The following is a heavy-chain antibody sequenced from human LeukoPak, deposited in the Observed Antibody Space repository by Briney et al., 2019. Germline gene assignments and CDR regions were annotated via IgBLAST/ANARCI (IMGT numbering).Heavy chain of an antibody. CDR3: AVVLVATSGPHH. CDR1: GYTFTGYY. CDR2: IIPLFGTT. J-gene: IGHJ5*02. D-gene: IGHD2-15*01. Sequence: EASVKVSCKASGYTFTGYYMHWVRQAPGQGLEWMGGIIPLFGTTNYAQNFQGRVTITADESTNTAYMELSSLRYEDTAVYYCAVVLVATSGPHHWGQGTLVTVSS. V-gene: IGHV1-69*13.